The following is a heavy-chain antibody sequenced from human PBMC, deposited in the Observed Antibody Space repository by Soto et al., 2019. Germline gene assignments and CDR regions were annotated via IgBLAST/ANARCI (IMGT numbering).Heavy chain of an antibody. J-gene: IGHJ4*02. CDR2: IYWDDDK. V-gene: IGHV2-5*02. CDR3: AHAGDYDLLTFDH. Sequence: QITLKESGPTLMRPAQTLTLTCDFSGFSLSTYHMGVAWIRQPPGKALEWLALIYWDDDKRYSPSLKDRLAISKDTSSNQVVLTITNMDPGDTATYFCAHAGDYDLLTFDHWGPGTLVTVSS. D-gene: IGHD4-17*01. CDR1: GFSLSTYHMG.